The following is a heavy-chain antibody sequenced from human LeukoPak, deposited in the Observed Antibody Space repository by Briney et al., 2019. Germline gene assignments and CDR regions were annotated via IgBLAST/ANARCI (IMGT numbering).Heavy chain of an antibody. CDR3: ARDKVVPAAMARYYYYGMDV. Sequence: APVKVSCKASGGTFSSYAISWVRQAPGQGLEWMGRIIPILGIANYAQKFQGRVTITADKSTSTAYMELSSLRSEDTAVYYCARDKVVPAAMARYYYYGMDVWGQGTTVTVSS. V-gene: IGHV1-69*04. J-gene: IGHJ6*02. CDR2: IIPILGIA. CDR1: GGTFSSYA. D-gene: IGHD2-2*01.